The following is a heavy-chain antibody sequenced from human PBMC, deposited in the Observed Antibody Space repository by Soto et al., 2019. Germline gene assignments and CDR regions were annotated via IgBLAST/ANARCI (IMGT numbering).Heavy chain of an antibody. Sequence: SETLSLPCTVSGDSIRSYYWTWIRQPPGKGLELIGYIYYSGSTRYNPSLKSRVTISVDMSKNQFSLKLSSVIAADTAVYYCARAYGGFDNGLDVWGQGTVVTVSS. V-gene: IGHV4-59*01. CDR3: ARAYGGFDNGLDV. D-gene: IGHD5-12*01. CDR2: IYYSGST. CDR1: GDSIRSYY. J-gene: IGHJ6*02.